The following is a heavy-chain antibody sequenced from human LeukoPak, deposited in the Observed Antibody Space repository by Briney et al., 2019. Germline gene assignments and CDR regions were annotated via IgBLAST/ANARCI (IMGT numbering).Heavy chain of an antibody. J-gene: IGHJ3*02. CDR1: GGSISSYY. Sequence: SETLSLTCTVSGGSISSYYWSWIRQPPGKGLEWIGYIYYSGSTNYNPSLKSRVTISVDTSKNQFSLKLSSVTAADTAVYYCARDRPGHYDSSGYYEHNDAFDIWGQGTMVTVSS. V-gene: IGHV4-59*01. D-gene: IGHD3-22*01. CDR2: IYYSGST. CDR3: ARDRPGHYDSSGYYEHNDAFDI.